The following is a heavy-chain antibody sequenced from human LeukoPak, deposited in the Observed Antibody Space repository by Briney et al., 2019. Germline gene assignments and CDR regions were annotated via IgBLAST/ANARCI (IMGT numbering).Heavy chain of an antibody. V-gene: IGHV3-33*01. CDR2: IWYDGSNK. CDR3: ARAELTGDGVDY. CDR1: GFTFSNYG. D-gene: IGHD7-27*01. Sequence: PGGSLRLSCAASGFTFSNYGMHWVRQAPGKGLEWVAVIWYDGSNKYYADSVKGRFTISRDNSKNTLYLQMNSLRAEDTAVYYCARAELTGDGVDYWGQGTLVTVSS. J-gene: IGHJ4*02.